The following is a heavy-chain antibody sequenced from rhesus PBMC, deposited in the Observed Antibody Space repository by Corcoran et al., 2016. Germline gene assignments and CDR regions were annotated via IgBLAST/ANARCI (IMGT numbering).Heavy chain of an antibody. D-gene: IGHD5-42*01. J-gene: IGHJ6*01. CDR1: GFTFSSYG. Sequence: EVQLVESGGGLVQPGGSLILSCAASGFTFSSYGMSWVRQAPGKGLEWVSYFNNGDGSTYYADSVKGRFTVSRDNSKNTLSLQMNSLRAEDTAVYYCAKGGYSGYRYYGLDSWGQGVVVTVSS. CDR2: YFNNGDGST. CDR3: AKGGYSGYRYYGLDS. V-gene: IGHV3S5*01.